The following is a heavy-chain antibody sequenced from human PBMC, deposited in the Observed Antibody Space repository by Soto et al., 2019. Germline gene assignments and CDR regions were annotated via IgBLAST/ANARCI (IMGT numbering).Heavy chain of an antibody. Sequence: ASVKVSCKASGFTFTSSAVQWVRQDRGKRLEWIGWIVVGSGNTNYAQKFQERVTITRDMSTSTAYMELSSLRSEDTAVYYCASRDSGSYIMGDYWGQGTLVTVSS. CDR1: GFTFTSSA. D-gene: IGHD1-26*01. J-gene: IGHJ4*02. V-gene: IGHV1-58*01. CDR3: ASRDSGSYIMGDY. CDR2: IVVGSGNT.